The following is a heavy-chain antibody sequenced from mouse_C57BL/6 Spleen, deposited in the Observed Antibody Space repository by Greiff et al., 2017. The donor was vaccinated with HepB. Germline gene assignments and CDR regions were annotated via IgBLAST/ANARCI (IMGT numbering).Heavy chain of an antibody. Sequence: QVQLQQPGAELVMPGASVKLSCKASGYTFTSYWMHWVKQRPGQGLEWIGEIDPSDSYTNYNQKFKGKSTLTVDKSSSTAYMQLSSLTSEDSAVYYCARRITTGTYFDYWGQGTTLTVSS. CDR1: GYTFTSYW. J-gene: IGHJ2*01. CDR2: IDPSDSYT. CDR3: ARRITTGTYFDY. V-gene: IGHV1-69*01. D-gene: IGHD1-2*01.